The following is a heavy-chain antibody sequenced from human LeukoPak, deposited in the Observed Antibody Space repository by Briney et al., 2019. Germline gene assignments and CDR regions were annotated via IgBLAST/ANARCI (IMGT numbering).Heavy chain of an antibody. CDR1: GAPIGSFY. J-gene: IGHJ4*02. V-gene: IGHV4-4*07. Sequence: SETLSLTCTVSGAPIGSFYWSWIPQPAGKGLEWIGRAHSSGSTNYIPSMKSRVSMSVDTSKNQLSLKLNTVTAADTAMYYCAREAVDYGSGSHDYWGQGILVTVSS. CDR3: AREAVDYGSGSHDY. D-gene: IGHD3-10*01. CDR2: AHSSGST.